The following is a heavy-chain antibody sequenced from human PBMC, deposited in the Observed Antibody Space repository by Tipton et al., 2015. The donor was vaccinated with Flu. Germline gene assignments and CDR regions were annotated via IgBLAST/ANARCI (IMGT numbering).Heavy chain of an antibody. V-gene: IGHV4-4*07. J-gene: IGHJ4*02. CDR3: ARCSGSGTDVIYDY. D-gene: IGHD3-10*02. CDR1: GGSLSSFY. Sequence: LRLSCAGSGGSLSSFYWSWIRQPAGKGLEWIGRIYSSGSTKYSPAFKSRVTLSVDTSKNQFSLNLSSVTASDTALYFCARCSGSGTDVIYDYWGQGTLVTVSS. CDR2: IYSSGST.